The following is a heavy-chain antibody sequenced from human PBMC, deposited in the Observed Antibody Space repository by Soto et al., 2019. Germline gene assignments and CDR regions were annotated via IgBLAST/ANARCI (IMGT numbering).Heavy chain of an antibody. Sequence: ASVKVSCKASGYSFATYGFSWVRQAPGQGLECVGWISAHNGDTHYSQRFQGRVTLTTDTSTNTGYMELRSLTSDDTAVYFCATEPIYYNDGSGYYPLGHWGQGTLVTVSS. J-gene: IGHJ4*02. CDR1: GYSFATYG. D-gene: IGHD3-22*01. CDR3: ATEPIYYNDGSGYYPLGH. CDR2: ISAHNGDT. V-gene: IGHV1-18*04.